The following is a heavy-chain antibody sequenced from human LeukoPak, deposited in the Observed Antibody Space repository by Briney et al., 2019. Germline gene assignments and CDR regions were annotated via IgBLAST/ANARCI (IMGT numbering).Heavy chain of an antibody. D-gene: IGHD2-2*01. J-gene: IGHJ6*02. CDR3: ANALGYCSSTSCYSYGMDV. CDR1: GGSISSGGYY. V-gene: IGHV4-31*03. CDR2: ISYSGST. Sequence: SETLSLTCTVSGGSISSGGYYWSWLRQHPGMDLEWIGYISYSGSTYYNPSLKSRVTISVDTSKNQFSLKLSSVTAADTAVYYCANALGYCSSTSCYSYGMDVWGQGTTVTVSS.